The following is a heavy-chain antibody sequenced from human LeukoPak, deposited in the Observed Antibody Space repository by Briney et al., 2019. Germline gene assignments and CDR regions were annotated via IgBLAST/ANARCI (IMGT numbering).Heavy chain of an antibody. J-gene: IGHJ4*02. D-gene: IGHD2-15*01. CDR1: RFSFSSYW. Sequence: GGSLRLSCAASRFSFSSYWVSWVRQAPDKGLEWVATVSYSGGNEYYADSVKGRFTISRDNSENTLYLQMNSLRADDTAIYYCAKDWMLAATPIFYFENWGQGILVTVSS. V-gene: IGHV3-30*18. CDR3: AKDWMLAATPIFYFEN. CDR2: VSYSGGNE.